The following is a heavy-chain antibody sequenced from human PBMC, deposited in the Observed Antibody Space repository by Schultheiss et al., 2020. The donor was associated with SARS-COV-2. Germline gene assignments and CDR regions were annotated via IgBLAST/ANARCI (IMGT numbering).Heavy chain of an antibody. V-gene: IGHV4-31*03. CDR2: IYYSGST. J-gene: IGHJ5*02. CDR3: ARDSRYGDHMKPYKWFDP. CDR1: GGSISSGGYY. D-gene: IGHD4-17*01. Sequence: SETLSLTCTVSGGSISSGGYYWSWIRQHPGKGLEWIGYIYYSGSTYYNPSLKSRVTISVDTSKNQFSLKLGSVTAADTAVYYCARDSRYGDHMKPYKWFDPWGQGTLVTVSS.